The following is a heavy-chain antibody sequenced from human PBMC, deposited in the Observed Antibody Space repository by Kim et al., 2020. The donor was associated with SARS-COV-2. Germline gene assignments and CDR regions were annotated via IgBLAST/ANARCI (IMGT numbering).Heavy chain of an antibody. V-gene: IGHV3-33*06. Sequence: LSLTCAASGFTFSSYGMHWVRQAPGKGLEWVAVIWYDGSNKYYADSVKGRFTISRDNSKNTLYLQMNSLRAEDTAVYYCAKGKAHYYDSSGLFDYWG. CDR1: GFTFSSYG. CDR3: AKGKAHYYDSSGLFDY. CDR2: IWYDGSNK. D-gene: IGHD3-22*01. J-gene: IGHJ4*01.